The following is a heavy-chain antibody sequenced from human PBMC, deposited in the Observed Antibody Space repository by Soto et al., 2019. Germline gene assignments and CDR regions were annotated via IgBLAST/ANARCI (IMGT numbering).Heavy chain of an antibody. J-gene: IGHJ4*02. CDR3: ARDRLVVVVAANVDYFDY. V-gene: IGHV3-23*01. CDR2: ISGNAGST. CDR1: GFTFSSYA. D-gene: IGHD2-15*01. Sequence: EVQVLESGGGLVQPGGSLRLSCAASGFTFSSYAMSWVRQAPGKGLEWVSAISGNAGSTYYADSVRGRFTISRDNSKNTLYLQMNSLRAEDTAVYYCARDRLVVVVAANVDYFDYWGQGTLVTVSS.